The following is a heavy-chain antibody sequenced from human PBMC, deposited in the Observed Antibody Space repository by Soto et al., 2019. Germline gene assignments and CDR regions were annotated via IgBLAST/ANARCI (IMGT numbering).Heavy chain of an antibody. D-gene: IGHD3-10*01. CDR2: IYYSGST. J-gene: IGHJ6*02. V-gene: IGHV4-31*03. CDR1: GGSISSGGYY. CDR3: ARDHGSKINYYYYGMDV. Sequence: SETLSLTCTVSGGSISSGGYYWSWIRQHPGKGLEWIGYIYYSGSTYYNPSLKSRVTISVDTSKNQFSLKLSSVTAADTAVYYCARDHGSKINYYYYGMDVWGQGTTVTVSS.